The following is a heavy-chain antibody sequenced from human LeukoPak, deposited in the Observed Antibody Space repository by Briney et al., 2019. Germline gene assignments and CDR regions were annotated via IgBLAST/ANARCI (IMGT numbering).Heavy chain of an antibody. V-gene: IGHV3-30*02. CDR2: IRYDGSNK. J-gene: IGHJ4*02. Sequence: GGSLRLSCAASGFTFSSYDMHWVRQAPGKGLEWVTFIRYDGSNKYYADSVKGRFTISRDNSKNTLYLQMNSLRAEDTAVYYCAKDRRPYYYDSSGYDYFDYWGQGTLVTVSS. D-gene: IGHD3-22*01. CDR3: AKDRRPYYYDSSGYDYFDY. CDR1: GFTFSSYD.